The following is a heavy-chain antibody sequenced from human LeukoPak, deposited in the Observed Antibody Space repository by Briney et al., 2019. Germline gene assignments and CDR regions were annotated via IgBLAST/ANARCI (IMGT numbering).Heavy chain of an antibody. V-gene: IGHV3-21*01. CDR1: GFTFSSYS. D-gene: IGHD2-2*02. CDR2: ISSSSSYI. CDR3: ARDGDPCILSSTSCYTGGVSEY. J-gene: IGHJ4*02. Sequence: PGGSLRLSCAASGFTFSSYSMNWVRQAPGKGLEWVSSISSSSSYIYYADSVKGRFTISRDNAKNSLYLQMNSLRAEDTAVYYCARDGDPCILSSTSCYTGGVSEYWGQGTLVTVSS.